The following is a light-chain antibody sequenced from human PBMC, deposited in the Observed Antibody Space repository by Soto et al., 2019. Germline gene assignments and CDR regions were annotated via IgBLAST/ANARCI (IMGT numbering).Light chain of an antibody. CDR3: ITYTSSSTL. CDR2: AVN. V-gene: IGLV2-14*01. Sequence: QSVLTQPASVSGSPGQSITISCTGTSSDVGGYNYVSWYQQHPGKAPKLMIYAVNDRPSGVSSRFSGSKSGNTASLTISGHQEEDEADYYCITYTSSSTLFGTGTKVTVL. CDR1: SSDVGGYNY. J-gene: IGLJ1*01.